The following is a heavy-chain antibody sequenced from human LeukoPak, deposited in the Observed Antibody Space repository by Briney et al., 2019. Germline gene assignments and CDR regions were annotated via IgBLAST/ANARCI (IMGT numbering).Heavy chain of an antibody. V-gene: IGHV4-38-2*01. J-gene: IGHJ4*02. CDR3: ARLLAPYCSSTSCFFDY. CDR2: IYHSGST. CDR1: GYSISSGYY. D-gene: IGHD2-2*01. Sequence: NPSETLSLTCAVSGYSISSGYYWGWIRQPPGKGLEWIGSIYHSGSTYYNPSLKSRVTISVDTSKNQFSLKLSSVTAADTAVYYCARLLAPYCSSTSCFFDYWGQGTLVTVSS.